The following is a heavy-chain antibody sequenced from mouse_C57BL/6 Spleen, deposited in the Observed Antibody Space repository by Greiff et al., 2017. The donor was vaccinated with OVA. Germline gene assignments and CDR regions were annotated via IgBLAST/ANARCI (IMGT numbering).Heavy chain of an antibody. J-gene: IGHJ3*01. D-gene: IGHD2-5*01. CDR3: ARSDSNYGGLFAY. CDR2: IYPGDGDT. V-gene: IGHV1-80*01. CDR1: GYAFSSYW. Sequence: QVQLQQSGAELVKPGASVKISCKASGYAFSSYWMNWVKQRPGKGLEWIGQIYPGDGDTNYNGKFKGKATLTADKSSSTAYMQLSSLTSEDSAVYFCARSDSNYGGLFAYWGQGTLVTVSA.